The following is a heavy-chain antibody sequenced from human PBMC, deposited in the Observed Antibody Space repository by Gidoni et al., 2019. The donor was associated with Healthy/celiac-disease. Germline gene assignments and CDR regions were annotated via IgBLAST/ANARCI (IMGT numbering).Heavy chain of an antibody. Sequence: QLQLVESGGGVVQPGRSLRLSCAASGFTFSSYGMHWVRQAPGKGLEWVAVISYDGSNKYYADSVKGRFTISRDNSKNTLYLQMNSLKAEDTAVYYCAKDEDLQYVADHPGPYWGQGTLVTVSS. V-gene: IGHV3-30*18. CDR1: GFTFSSYG. CDR3: AKDEDLQYVADHPGPY. D-gene: IGHD6-19*01. CDR2: ISYDGSNK. J-gene: IGHJ4*02.